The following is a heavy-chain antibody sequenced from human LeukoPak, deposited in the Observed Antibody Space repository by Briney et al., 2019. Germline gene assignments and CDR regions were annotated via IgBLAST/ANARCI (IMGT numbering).Heavy chain of an antibody. Sequence: VASVKVSCKASGYTFSNFGINWVRQAPGQGLEWMGWISGNNDHPNYGPKFQGRFTMTTGSSTSTAYMELRNLRSDDTAVYYCARDGTTTDDYWGQGTLVTVSS. V-gene: IGHV1-18*01. CDR3: ARDGTTTDDY. CDR2: ISGNNDHP. J-gene: IGHJ4*02. D-gene: IGHD1-26*01. CDR1: GYTFSNFG.